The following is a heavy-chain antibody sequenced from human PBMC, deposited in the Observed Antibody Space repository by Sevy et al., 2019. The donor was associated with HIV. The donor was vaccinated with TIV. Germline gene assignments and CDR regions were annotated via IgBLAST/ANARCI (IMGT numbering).Heavy chain of an antibody. J-gene: IGHJ5*02. V-gene: IGHV4-31*11. D-gene: IGHD2-8*01. CDR3: AREAGYCSNGVCYTGWLDP. CDR1: GGSVSSDNYY. Sequence: SETLSLTCAVSGGSVSSDNYYWTWIRQHPGKGLEWIGYIYHLGSMSSNPSLKSRVTISVDTSKNQFSLKLRSVTAADTAVYFSAREAGYCSNGVCYTGWLDPWGQGTLVTVSS. CDR2: IYHLGSM.